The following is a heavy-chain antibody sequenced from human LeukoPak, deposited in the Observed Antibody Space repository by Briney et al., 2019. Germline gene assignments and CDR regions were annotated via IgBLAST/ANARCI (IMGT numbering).Heavy chain of an antibody. CDR1: GFTFSSYG. Sequence: PGGSLRLSCAASGFTFSSYGMHWVRQAPCKGLEWVAFIRYDGSNKYYADSVKGRFTISRDNAKNSLYLQMNSLRAEDTAVYYCARQRRYCSGDNCYQRTFDYWGQGTLVTVSS. CDR2: IRYDGSNK. V-gene: IGHV3-30*02. CDR3: ARQRRYCSGDNCYQRTFDY. D-gene: IGHD2-15*01. J-gene: IGHJ4*02.